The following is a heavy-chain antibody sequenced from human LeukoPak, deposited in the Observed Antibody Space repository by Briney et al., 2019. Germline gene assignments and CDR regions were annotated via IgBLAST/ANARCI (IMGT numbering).Heavy chain of an antibody. Sequence: SETLSLTCAVSGYSISSGYYWGWIRQPPGKGLEWIGSIYHGGTIYSKPSLKSRVTISADTSRNQFSLKLSSVTAADTAVYYCASRNYDILIGPPDDYWGQGILVTVSS. J-gene: IGHJ4*02. CDR3: ASRNYDILIGPPDDY. D-gene: IGHD3-9*01. CDR2: IYHGGTI. CDR1: GYSISSGYY. V-gene: IGHV4-38-2*01.